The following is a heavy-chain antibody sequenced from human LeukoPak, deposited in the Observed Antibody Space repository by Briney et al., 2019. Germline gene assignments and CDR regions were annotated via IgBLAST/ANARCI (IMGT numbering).Heavy chain of an antibody. CDR2: IYHSGST. D-gene: IGHD2/OR15-2a*01. CDR3: ARYVNPDYFLDY. Sequence: PSETLSLTCAVSGGSISSGGYSWSWIRQPPGKGLEWIGYIYHSGSTYYNPSLKSRVTISVDRSKSQFSLKLSSVTAADTAVYYCARYVNPDYFLDYWGQGTLVTVSS. V-gene: IGHV4-30-2*01. J-gene: IGHJ4*02. CDR1: GGSISSGGYS.